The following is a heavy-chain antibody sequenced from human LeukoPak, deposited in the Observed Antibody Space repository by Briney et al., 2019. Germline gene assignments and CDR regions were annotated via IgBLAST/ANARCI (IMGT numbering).Heavy chain of an antibody. Sequence: GGSLRLSCAASGFSFSSYSMNWVRQAPGKGLEWVSYISSSSSTIYYADSVKGRFSISRDNAKNSLYLQMNSLRAEDTAVYYCARKQVADYWGQGTLVTVSS. D-gene: IGHD2-15*01. CDR3: ARKQVADY. J-gene: IGHJ4*02. CDR2: ISSSSSTI. V-gene: IGHV3-48*04. CDR1: GFSFSSYS.